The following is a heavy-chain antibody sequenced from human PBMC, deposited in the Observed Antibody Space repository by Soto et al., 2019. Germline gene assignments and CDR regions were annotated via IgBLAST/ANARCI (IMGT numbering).Heavy chain of an antibody. J-gene: IGHJ4*02. CDR1: GFTVSSNY. CDR2: IYSGGST. V-gene: IGHV3-66*01. CDR3: ARDGRYDSSGANDY. D-gene: IGHD3-22*01. Sequence: GGSLRLSCAASGFTVSSNYMSWVRQAPGKGLEWVSVIYSGGSTYYADSVKGRFTISRDNSKNTLYRQMNSLRAEDSAVYYCARDGRYDSSGANDYWGQGTLVTVSS.